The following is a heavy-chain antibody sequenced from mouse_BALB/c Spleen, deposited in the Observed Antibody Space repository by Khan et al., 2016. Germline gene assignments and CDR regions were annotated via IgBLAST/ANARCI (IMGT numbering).Heavy chain of an antibody. V-gene: IGHV5-4*02. Sequence: EVELVEPGGGLVKPGGSLKLSCAASGFTFSDYYMYWVRQTPEKRQEWVATISDGGSYTYYPDSVKGRFTISRDNAKNNLYLQMSSLKSGDTAMYYCARDDRWFAYWGQGTLVTVSA. CDR3: ARDDRWFAY. D-gene: IGHD2-14*01. J-gene: IGHJ3*01. CDR1: GFTFSDYY. CDR2: ISDGGSYT.